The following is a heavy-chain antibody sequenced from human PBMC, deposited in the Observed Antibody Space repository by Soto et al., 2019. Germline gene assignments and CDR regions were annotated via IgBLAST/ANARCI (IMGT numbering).Heavy chain of an antibody. J-gene: IGHJ5*02. V-gene: IGHV4-31*03. CDR3: ARSVFP. CDR2: IYYSGST. CDR1: GGSISSGGYY. Sequence: QVQLQESGPGLVKPSQTLSLTCTVSGGSISSGGYYWSWTRQHPGKGLEWIGYIYYSGSTYYNPSPXSXLTRPVDTSTNQFSLKLSSVTAADTAVYYCARSVFPWGQGTLVTVSS.